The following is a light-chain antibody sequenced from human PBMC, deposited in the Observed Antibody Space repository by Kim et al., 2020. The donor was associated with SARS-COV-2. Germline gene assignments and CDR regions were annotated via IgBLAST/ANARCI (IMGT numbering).Light chain of an antibody. V-gene: IGLV7-46*01. Sequence: PGVSVTLTSGASTGAVDGGRDPYWFQQKPGQAAKTLNYDTSNNHSWTPARFSGSLLGGKAALTLSGAQPEDEAEYYCLLSYSGAGVFGGGTKLTVL. J-gene: IGLJ3*02. CDR2: DTS. CDR3: LLSYSGAGV. CDR1: TGAVDGGRD.